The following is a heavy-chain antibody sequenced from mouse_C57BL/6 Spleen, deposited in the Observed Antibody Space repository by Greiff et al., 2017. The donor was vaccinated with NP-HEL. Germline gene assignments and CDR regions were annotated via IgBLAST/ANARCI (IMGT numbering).Heavy chain of an antibody. J-gene: IGHJ3*01. CDR2: IWSGGST. CDR3: AREGLTGTGFAY. V-gene: IGHV2-2*01. Sequence: VMLVESGPGLVQPSQSLSITCTVSGFSLTSYGVHWVRQSPGKGLEWLGVIWSGGSTASNAAFISRLSISKDNSKSQVFFKMNSLQADDTAIDYCAREGLTGTGFAYWGQGTLVTVSA. D-gene: IGHD4-1*01. CDR1: GFSLTSYG.